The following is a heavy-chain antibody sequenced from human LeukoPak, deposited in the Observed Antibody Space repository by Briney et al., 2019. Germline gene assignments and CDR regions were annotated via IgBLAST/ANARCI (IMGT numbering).Heavy chain of an antibody. J-gene: IGHJ4*02. Sequence: ASVKVSCKASGYTFTSYGISWVRQAPGQGLEWIGRISAYNGNTNYAQKLQGRVTMTTDTSTSTAYMELRSLRSDDTAVCYCAREGSIAAAGTGVDYWGQGTLVTVSS. V-gene: IGHV1-18*01. CDR3: AREGSIAAAGTGVDY. CDR2: ISAYNGNT. CDR1: GYTFTSYG. D-gene: IGHD6-13*01.